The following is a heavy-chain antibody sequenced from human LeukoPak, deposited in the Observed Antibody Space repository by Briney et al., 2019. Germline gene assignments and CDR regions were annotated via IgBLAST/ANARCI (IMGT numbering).Heavy chain of an antibody. J-gene: IGHJ4*02. CDR2: INSDGSST. CDR1: GFTFSSYW. Sequence: GGSLRLSCAASGFTFSSYWMHWVRQVPGKGLVWVSRINSDGSSTSYADSVKGRFTISRDNAKNTLYLQMNSLRAEDTAVYYCARATAYYGGNLDYWGQGTLVTVSS. V-gene: IGHV3-74*01. D-gene: IGHD4-23*01. CDR3: ARATAYYGGNLDY.